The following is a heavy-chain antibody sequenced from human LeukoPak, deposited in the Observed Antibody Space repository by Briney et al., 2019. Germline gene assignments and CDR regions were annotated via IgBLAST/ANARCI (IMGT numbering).Heavy chain of an antibody. CDR2: INPNSGGT. J-gene: IGHJ3*02. CDR3: ARDRGPLWFGEHPFDFDI. Sequence: RASVKVSCKASGYTFTGYYMHWVRQAPGQGLEWMGWINPNSGGTNYAQKFQGRVTMTRDTSISTAYMELSRLRSDDTAVYYCARDRGPLWFGEHPFDFDIWGQGTMVTVSS. CDR1: GYTFTGYY. V-gene: IGHV1-2*02. D-gene: IGHD3-10*01.